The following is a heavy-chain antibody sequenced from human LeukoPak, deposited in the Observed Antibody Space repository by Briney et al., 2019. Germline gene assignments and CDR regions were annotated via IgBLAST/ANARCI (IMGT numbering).Heavy chain of an antibody. Sequence: PGGSLRLSCAASGFTFSTYWMNWVRQAPGKGLEWVANIKQDGSGKYYVDSVKGRFTISRDNAKNPLYLQMNSLTAEDTAVYYCARDPDQIVGANFDYWGQGTLVTVSS. J-gene: IGHJ4*02. CDR3: ARDPDQIVGANFDY. CDR2: IKQDGSGK. V-gene: IGHV3-7*01. CDR1: GFTFSTYW. D-gene: IGHD1-26*01.